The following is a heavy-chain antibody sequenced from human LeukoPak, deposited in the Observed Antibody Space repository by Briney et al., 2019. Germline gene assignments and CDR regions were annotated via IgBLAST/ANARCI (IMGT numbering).Heavy chain of an antibody. CDR3: ATDYYDSSGYPPPLGY. J-gene: IGHJ4*02. CDR1: GFTLSSYA. V-gene: IGHV3-23*01. Sequence: GGSLRLSCAASGFTLSSYAMSWVRQAPGKGLEWVSAISGSGGSTYYADSVKGRFTISRDNAKNSLYLQMNSLRAEDTAVYYCATDYYDSSGYPPPLGYWGQGTLVTVSS. D-gene: IGHD3-22*01. CDR2: ISGSGGST.